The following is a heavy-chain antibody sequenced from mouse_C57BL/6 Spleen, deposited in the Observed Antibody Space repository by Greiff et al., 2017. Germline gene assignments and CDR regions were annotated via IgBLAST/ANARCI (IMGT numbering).Heavy chain of an antibody. Sequence: QVKLQQPGAELVMPGASVKLSCKASGYTFTSYWMHWVKQRPGQGLEWIGEIDPSDSYTNYNYKFNGKSTLTVGKSSSTAYMQLGSLTSEDCAVYYCARTHGSSCWFAYWGQGTLVTVSA. J-gene: IGHJ3*01. CDR3: ARTHGSSCWFAY. D-gene: IGHD1-1*01. V-gene: IGHV1-69*01. CDR2: IDPSDSYT. CDR1: GYTFTSYW.